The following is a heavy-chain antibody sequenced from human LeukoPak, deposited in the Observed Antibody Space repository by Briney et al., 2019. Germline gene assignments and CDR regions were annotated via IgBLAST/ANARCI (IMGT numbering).Heavy chain of an antibody. D-gene: IGHD3-22*01. CDR1: GFTFSSYG. Sequence: HLGGSLRLSCAASGFTFSSYGMSWVRQAPGKGLEWVSAISGSGGSTYYADSVKGRFTISRDNSKNTLYLQMNSLRAEDTAVYYCAKIGDYYDSSGYWTHAFDIWGQGTMVTVSS. J-gene: IGHJ3*02. CDR3: AKIGDYYDSSGYWTHAFDI. V-gene: IGHV3-23*01. CDR2: ISGSGGST.